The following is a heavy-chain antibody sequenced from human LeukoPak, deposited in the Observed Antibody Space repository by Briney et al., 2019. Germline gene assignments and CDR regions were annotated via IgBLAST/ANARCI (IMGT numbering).Heavy chain of an antibody. CDR3: ARYHYDYVDYYFDY. V-gene: IGHV4-59*11. Sequence: PSETLSLTCTVSGGSTSSHYWSSIRQSPGKGLEWIVYIYYTGSADYNPSLESRVTISLNTSKNQFSLTLSSVTAAHTAVYYCARYHYDYVDYYFDYWGQGALVTVSS. CDR1: GGSTSSHY. J-gene: IGHJ4*02. D-gene: IGHD4-17*01. CDR2: IYYTGSA.